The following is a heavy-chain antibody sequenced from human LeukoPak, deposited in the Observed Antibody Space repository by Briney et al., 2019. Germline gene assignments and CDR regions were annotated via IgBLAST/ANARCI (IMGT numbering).Heavy chain of an antibody. D-gene: IGHD5-18*01. V-gene: IGHV1-2*02. CDR3: ARGSSAAMLFG. CDR1: GYTFTGYY. Sequence: ASVKVSCKASGYTFTGYYMHWVRQAPAQGLEWMGWINPNSGVTNYAQKFQGRVTMTRDTSISTAYMELSRLRSDDTAVYYCARGSSAAMLFGWGRGTLVTVSS. J-gene: IGHJ4*02. CDR2: INPNSGVT.